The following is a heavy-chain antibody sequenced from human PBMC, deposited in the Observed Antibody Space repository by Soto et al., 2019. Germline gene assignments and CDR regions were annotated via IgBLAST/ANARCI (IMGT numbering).Heavy chain of an antibody. CDR1: GGSISSSSYY. V-gene: IGHV4-39*01. J-gene: IGHJ4*02. Sequence: PSETLSLTCTVSGGSISSSSYYWGWIRQPPGKGLEWIGSIYYSGSTYYNPSLKSRVTISVDTSKNQFSLKLSSVTAADTAVYYCARRLDSSGYYAYWGQGTLVTVSS. D-gene: IGHD3-22*01. CDR2: IYYSGST. CDR3: ARRLDSSGYYAY.